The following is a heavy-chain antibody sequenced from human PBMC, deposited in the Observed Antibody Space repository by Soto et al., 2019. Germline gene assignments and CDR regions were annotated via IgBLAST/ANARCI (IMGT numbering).Heavy chain of an antibody. J-gene: IGHJ2*01. D-gene: IGHD6-13*01. CDR1: GFTFSSYA. CDR3: ARVRKVPPRSSWLWYFDL. CDR2: ISSSSSYI. Sequence: PGGSLRLSCAASGFTFSSYAMSWVRQAPGKGLEWVSSISSSSSYIYYADSVKGRFTISRDNAKNSLYLQMNSLRAEDTAVYYCARVRKVPPRSSWLWYFDLWGRGTLVTVSS. V-gene: IGHV3-21*01.